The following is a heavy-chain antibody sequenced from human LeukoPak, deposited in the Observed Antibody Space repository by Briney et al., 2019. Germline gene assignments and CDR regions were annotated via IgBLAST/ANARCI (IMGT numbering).Heavy chain of an antibody. CDR3: ARGRRAAVVTDFDY. D-gene: IGHD2-21*02. Sequence: SETLSLTCTVSGGSISSYYWTWIRQPPGKGLEWIGYIHYSGSSRSHPSLNSRVTMSVDTSKSQFSLKLTSVTAADTAVYYCARGRRAAVVTDFDYWGQGTLVTVSS. CDR1: GGSISSYY. J-gene: IGHJ4*02. CDR2: IHYSGSS. V-gene: IGHV4-59*01.